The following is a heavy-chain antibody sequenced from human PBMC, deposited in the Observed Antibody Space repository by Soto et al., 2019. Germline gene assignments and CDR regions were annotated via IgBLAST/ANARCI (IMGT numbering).Heavy chain of an antibody. CDR2: IYYSGST. J-gene: IGHJ6*03. Sequence: QVQLQESGPGLVKPSETLSLTCTVSGGSISSYYWSWIRQPPGKGLEWIGYIYYSGSTNYNPSLKSRVTISVDTSKNQLSRKLSSVTAADTAVYYCARGAIFGVVSNSYYYYYMDVGGKGTTVTVSS. V-gene: IGHV4-59*01. D-gene: IGHD3-3*01. CDR1: GGSISSYY. CDR3: ARGAIFGVVSNSYYYYYMDV.